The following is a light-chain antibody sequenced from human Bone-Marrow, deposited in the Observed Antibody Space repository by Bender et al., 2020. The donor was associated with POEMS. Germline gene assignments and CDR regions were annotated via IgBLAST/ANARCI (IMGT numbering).Light chain of an antibody. V-gene: IGLV3-21*02. CDR1: NIGSES. CDR2: DDS. CDR3: QSTDNIGRRVM. Sequence: SYVLTQPPSVSVAPGQTARIACGGNNIGSESVHWYQQKPGQAPVLVVYDDSDRPSGIPERFSGSNSGTTVTLTISGVQAEDGADYYCQSTDNIGRRVMFGGGTRLTV. J-gene: IGLJ3*02.